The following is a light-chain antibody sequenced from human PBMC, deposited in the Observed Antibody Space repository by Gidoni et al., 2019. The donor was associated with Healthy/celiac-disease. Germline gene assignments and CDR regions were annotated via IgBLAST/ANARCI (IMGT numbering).Light chain of an antibody. CDR1: QSVSIN. CDR2: GAS. J-gene: IGKJ5*01. CDR3: QQYNSWPPWIT. V-gene: IGKV3-15*01. Sequence: EIVMTQSPVTLSVSPGERATLSCRASQSVSINLAWYQQKPAQAPRLLIYGASTSTTGSPARLSGSGCGTEFTLTISSMQSEDVAVYYCQQYNSWPPWITFGQGTRLEIK.